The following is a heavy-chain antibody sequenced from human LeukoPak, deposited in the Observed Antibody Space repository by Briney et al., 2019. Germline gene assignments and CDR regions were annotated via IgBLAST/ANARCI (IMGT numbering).Heavy chain of an antibody. CDR3: ARLDYGGNPSGYYGMDV. CDR1: GFTFSSYA. Sequence: PGGSLRLSCAASGFTFSSYAMSWIRQPPGKGLEWIGEINHSGSTNYNPSLKSRVTISVDTSKNQFSLKLSSVTAADTAVYYCARLDYGGNPSGYYGMDVWGQGTTVTVSS. CDR2: INHSGST. V-gene: IGHV4-34*01. D-gene: IGHD4-23*01. J-gene: IGHJ6*02.